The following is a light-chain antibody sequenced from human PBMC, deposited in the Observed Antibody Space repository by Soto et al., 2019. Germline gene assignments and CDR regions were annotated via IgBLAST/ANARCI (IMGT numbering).Light chain of an antibody. CDR3: SSFTPSSTWV. J-gene: IGLJ3*02. V-gene: IGLV2-14*03. CDR1: SSDVGNYNY. CDR2: DVI. Sequence: QSALTQPASVSGSPGQSITISCTGTSSDVGNYNYVSWYQQHPGKAPKLMIYDVISRPSGVSNRFSGSKSGNTASLTISGLQTEDEADYYCSSFTPSSTWVFGGGTKLTVL.